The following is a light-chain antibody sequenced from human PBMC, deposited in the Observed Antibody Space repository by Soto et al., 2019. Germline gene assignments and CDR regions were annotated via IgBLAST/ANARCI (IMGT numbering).Light chain of an antibody. CDR3: QSYDSSLSGYG. CDR2: GNS. CDR1: SSNIGAGYD. V-gene: IGLV1-40*01. Sequence: QSVLTQPPSVSGAPGQRVTISCTGSSSNIGAGYDVHWYQQLPGTAPKLPIYGNSNRPSGVPDRFSGSKSGTSASLAITGLQAEDEADYYCQSYDSSLSGYGFGTGTKLTVL. J-gene: IGLJ1*01.